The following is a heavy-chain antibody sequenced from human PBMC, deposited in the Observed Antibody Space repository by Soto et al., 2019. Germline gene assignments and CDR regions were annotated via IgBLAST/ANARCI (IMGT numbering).Heavy chain of an antibody. CDR1: GGSFSGYY. J-gene: IGHJ6*03. Sequence: SETLSLTCAVYGGSFSGYYWSWIRQPPGKGLEWIGEINHSGITNYNPSLKSRVTISVDTSKNQFSLNLTSMTAADTAVYYCARGCVTMVRGVIISFRYYYMDVWGKGTTVTVSS. D-gene: IGHD3-10*01. CDR2: INHSGIT. CDR3: ARGCVTMVRGVIISFRYYYMDV. V-gene: IGHV4-34*01.